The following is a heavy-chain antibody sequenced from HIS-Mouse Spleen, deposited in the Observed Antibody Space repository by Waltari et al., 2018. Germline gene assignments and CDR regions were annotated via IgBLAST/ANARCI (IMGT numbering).Heavy chain of an antibody. CDR2: ISYDGSNQ. J-gene: IGHJ4*02. CDR1: GFTFSSYG. D-gene: IGHD1-26*01. Sequence: QVQLVESGGGVVQPGRSLRLSCAASGFTFSSYGMHWVRQAPGKGLGWVAVISYDGSNQYYADSVKGRFTISRDNSKNTLYLQMNSLRAEDTAVYYCAKDRGSPLYFDYWGQGTLVTVSS. V-gene: IGHV3-30*18. CDR3: AKDRGSPLYFDY.